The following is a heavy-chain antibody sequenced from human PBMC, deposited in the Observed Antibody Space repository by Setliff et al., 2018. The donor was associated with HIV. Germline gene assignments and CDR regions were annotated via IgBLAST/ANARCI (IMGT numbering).Heavy chain of an antibody. CDR3: AKGFRPVDTALVSGPTY. CDR1: GFTFSSYA. Sequence: GGSLRLSCAASGFTFSSYAMSWVRQTPEKGLEWVSIITSGGSTYYADSAKGRFIISRDNSQNTLYLQMNSLRADDTAIYYCAKGFRPVDTALVSGPTYWGQ. V-gene: IGHV3-23*01. D-gene: IGHD5-18*01. CDR2: ITSGGST. J-gene: IGHJ4*02.